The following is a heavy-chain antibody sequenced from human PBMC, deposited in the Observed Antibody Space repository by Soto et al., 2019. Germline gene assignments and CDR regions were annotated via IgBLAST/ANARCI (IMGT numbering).Heavy chain of an antibody. D-gene: IGHD5-18*01. CDR2: ISGSGATK. CDR1: GFTFISHS. CDR3: ARAIRGFSYVVDY. Sequence: WGSLRLSCAASGFTFISHSINLFRHSPWKWLEWVSYISGSGATKYYADSVKGRFTISRDNARNSLYLQMSSLSDEDTAVYYCARAIRGFSYVVDYWGQGTLVTVSS. J-gene: IGHJ4*02. V-gene: IGHV3-48*02.